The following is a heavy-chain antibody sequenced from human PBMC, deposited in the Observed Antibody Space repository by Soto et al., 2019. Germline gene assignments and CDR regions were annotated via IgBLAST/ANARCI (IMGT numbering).Heavy chain of an antibody. D-gene: IGHD1-26*01. CDR3: ARDRDSGSYVDY. J-gene: IGHJ4*02. Sequence: QVHLVQSGAEVKKPGASVKVSCKASGYTFTSYTIHWVRQAPGQRLEWMGWINAGDGTTVYSHNFQGRVTITRATTASTADMELTSLRSEDTAVYYCARDRDSGSYVDYWGQGTLVTVSS. V-gene: IGHV1-3*01. CDR2: INAGDGTT. CDR1: GYTFTSYT.